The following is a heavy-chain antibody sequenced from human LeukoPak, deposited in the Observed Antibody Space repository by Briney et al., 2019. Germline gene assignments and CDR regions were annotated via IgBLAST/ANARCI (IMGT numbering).Heavy chain of an antibody. D-gene: IGHD3-10*01. J-gene: IGHJ4*02. CDR2: IIPIFGTA. CDR3: ARARHFGSGSYLPLFDY. V-gene: IGHV1-69*01. CDR1: GGTFSSYA. Sequence: SVKVSCKASGGTFSSYAISWVRQAPGQGLEWIGGIIPIFGTANYAQKFQGRVTITADESTSTAYMELSSLRSEDTAVYYCARARHFGSGSYLPLFDYWGQGTLVTVSS.